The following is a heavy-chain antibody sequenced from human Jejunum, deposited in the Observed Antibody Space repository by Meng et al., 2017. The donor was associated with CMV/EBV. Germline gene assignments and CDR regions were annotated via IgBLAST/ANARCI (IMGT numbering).Heavy chain of an antibody. D-gene: IGHD3-3*01. CDR3: ARGDYDFWGGY. Sequence: FSTYEMNWGRQAPGKGLEWISSISSSGDTIYYADSVKGRFTISRDNAKNSLYLQMNSPRAEDTAVYYCARGDYDFWGGYWGQGALVTVSS. CDR1: FSTYE. V-gene: IGHV3-48*03. CDR2: ISSSGDTI. J-gene: IGHJ4*02.